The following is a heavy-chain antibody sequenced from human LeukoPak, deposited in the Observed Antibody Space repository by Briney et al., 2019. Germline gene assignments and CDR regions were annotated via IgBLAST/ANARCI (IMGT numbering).Heavy chain of an antibody. CDR2: IKEDGSEK. D-gene: IGHD2-2*01. CDR3: AGCISKNCDDAIDI. J-gene: IGHJ3*02. CDR1: GFTFSKYW. V-gene: IGHV3-7*01. Sequence: PGGSLRLSCVASGFTFSKYWMSWVRQAPGKGLERVANIKEDGSEKFYVDSVKSRSTISRDNGENSLYLQINSVRAEDTAVYYCAGCISKNCDDAIDIWGHGTMVTVSS.